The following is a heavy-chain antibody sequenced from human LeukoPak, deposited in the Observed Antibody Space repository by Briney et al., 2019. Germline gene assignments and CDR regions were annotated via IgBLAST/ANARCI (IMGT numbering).Heavy chain of an antibody. CDR2: IKKKTDGETT. CDR1: GFTFSNAW. V-gene: IGHV3-15*01. J-gene: IGHJ6*03. CDR3: TTQSHMDV. Sequence: GGSPRPSCAASGFTFSNAWMGCVRPAPRKGPGWVGCIKKKTDGETTDYAAPVKGRFIISRDDSKNTLYLQMNSLKTADTAVYYCTTQSHMDVWGKGTTVTVSS.